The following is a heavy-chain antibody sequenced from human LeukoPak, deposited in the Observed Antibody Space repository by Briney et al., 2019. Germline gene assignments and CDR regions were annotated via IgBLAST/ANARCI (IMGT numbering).Heavy chain of an antibody. CDR2: ISGSGGST. J-gene: IGHJ6*02. D-gene: IGHD4-17*01. CDR1: GFTFSSYA. Sequence: GGSLRLSCAASGFTFSSYAMSWVRQAPGKGLEWVSAISGSGGSTYYADSVKGRFTISRDNSKNTLYLQMNSLRAEDTAVYYCAKDNYGDYIYYYHGMDVWGQGTTVTVSS. V-gene: IGHV3-23*01. CDR3: AKDNYGDYIYYYHGMDV.